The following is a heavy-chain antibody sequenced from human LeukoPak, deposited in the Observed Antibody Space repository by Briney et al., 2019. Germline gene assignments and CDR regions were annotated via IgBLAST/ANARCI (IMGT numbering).Heavy chain of an antibody. CDR3: ATPLGYCTNGVCPTNDY. CDR2: IIPILGIA. D-gene: IGHD2-8*01. Sequence: SVKVSCKASGGTFSSYAISWVRHAPGQGLEWMGRIIPILGIANYAQKFQGRVTITADKSTSTAYMELSSLRSEDTAVYYCATPLGYCTNGVCPTNDYWGQGTLVTVSS. CDR1: GGTFSSYA. V-gene: IGHV1-69*04. J-gene: IGHJ4*02.